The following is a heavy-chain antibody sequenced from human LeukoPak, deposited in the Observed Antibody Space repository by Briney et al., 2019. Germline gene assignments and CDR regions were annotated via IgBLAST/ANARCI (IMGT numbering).Heavy chain of an antibody. D-gene: IGHD5-12*01. CDR1: GFTFSSYW. J-gene: IGHJ3*02. V-gene: IGHV3-7*01. CDR3: ATYSGPDKLDAFDI. CDR2: IKKDGSEI. Sequence: PGGSLRLSCAASGFTFSSYWMRWVRQAPGKGLEWVANIKKDGSEIFYVDSVKGRFTIYRDNAKTSLYLQMNSLRGEDTAVYYCATYSGPDKLDAFDIWGQGTMVTVS.